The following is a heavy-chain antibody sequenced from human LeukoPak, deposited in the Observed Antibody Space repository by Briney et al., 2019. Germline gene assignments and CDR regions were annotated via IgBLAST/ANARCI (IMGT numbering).Heavy chain of an antibody. CDR3: ARSIWTISMVREANTRGIDY. J-gene: IGHJ4*02. CDR1: GFTFSSYG. D-gene: IGHD3-10*01. V-gene: IGHV3-21*01. Sequence: KTGGSLRLSCAASGFTFSSYGMNWVRQAPGKGLEWVSFISSSSSYIYYADSVKGRFTISRDNAKNSLYLQMNSLRAEDTAVYYCARSIWTISMVREANTRGIDYWGQGTLVTVSS. CDR2: ISSSSSYI.